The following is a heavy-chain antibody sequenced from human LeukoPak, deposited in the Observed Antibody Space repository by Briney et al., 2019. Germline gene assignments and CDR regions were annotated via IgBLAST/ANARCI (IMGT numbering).Heavy chain of an antibody. CDR2: ISGSGGST. V-gene: IGHV3-23*01. J-gene: IGHJ4*02. CDR1: GVTFSSYE. Sequence: SGGSLRLSCAAPGVTFSSYEMNWVRQAPGKGLEWVSAISGSGGSTYYADSVRGRFTISRDNSKNTLFLQMSSLRAEDTAVYYGAKTSGFFDCWGQGTLVTVSS. CDR3: AKTSGFFDC. D-gene: IGHD5-12*01.